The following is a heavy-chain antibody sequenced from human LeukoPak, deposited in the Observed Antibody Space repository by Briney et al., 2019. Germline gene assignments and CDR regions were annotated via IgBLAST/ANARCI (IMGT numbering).Heavy chain of an antibody. Sequence: SVKVSCKASGGTSSSYAISWVRQAPGQGLEWMGRIIPILGIANYAQKFQGRVTITADKSTSTAYMELSSLRSEDTAVYYRARDHCSSTSCSRTLNWFDPWGQGTLVTVSS. CDR1: GGTSSSYA. V-gene: IGHV1-69*04. CDR3: ARDHCSSTSCSRTLNWFDP. J-gene: IGHJ5*02. D-gene: IGHD2-2*01. CDR2: IIPILGIA.